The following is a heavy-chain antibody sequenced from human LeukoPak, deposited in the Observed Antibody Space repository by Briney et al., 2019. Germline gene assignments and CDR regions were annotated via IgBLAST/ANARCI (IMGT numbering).Heavy chain of an antibody. J-gene: IGHJ4*02. CDR1: GLTFSSYI. CDR2: ISSGSSNI. V-gene: IGHV3-21*01. Sequence: GGSLRLSCAASGLTFSSYIMNWVRQAPGKGLEWVSSISSGSSNIYYGDSVKGRFTISRDNAKNSLYLQMNSLRAEDTAVYYCASEMKRGYWGQGTLVTVSP. CDR3: ASEMKRGY. D-gene: IGHD5-24*01.